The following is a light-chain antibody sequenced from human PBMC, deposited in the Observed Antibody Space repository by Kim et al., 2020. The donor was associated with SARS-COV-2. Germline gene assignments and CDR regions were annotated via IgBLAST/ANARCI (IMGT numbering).Light chain of an antibody. CDR2: GKN. CDR1: SLRSYY. Sequence: SSELTQDPAVSVALGQTVRITCQGDSLRSYYASWYQQKPGQAPVLVIYGKNNRPSGIPDRFSGSSPANTASLTITGAQAEDEADYYCNSRDSSGNHLVFG. CDR3: NSRDSSGNHLV. J-gene: IGLJ3*02. V-gene: IGLV3-19*01.